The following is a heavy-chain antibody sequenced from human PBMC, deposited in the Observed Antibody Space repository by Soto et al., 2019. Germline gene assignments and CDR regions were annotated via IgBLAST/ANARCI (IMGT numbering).Heavy chain of an antibody. CDR2: IYYSGST. Sequence: SETLSLTCTVSGGSISSSSYYWGWIRQPPGKGLEWIGSIYYSGSTYYNPSHKSRVTISVDTSKHQFSLQLSAVTAADTAEYYCASLSSGTYYYYYYIDVWGKGTTVTVSS. CDR1: GGSISSSSYY. V-gene: IGHV4-39*01. J-gene: IGHJ6*03. D-gene: IGHD3-10*01. CDR3: ASLSSGTYYYYYYIDV.